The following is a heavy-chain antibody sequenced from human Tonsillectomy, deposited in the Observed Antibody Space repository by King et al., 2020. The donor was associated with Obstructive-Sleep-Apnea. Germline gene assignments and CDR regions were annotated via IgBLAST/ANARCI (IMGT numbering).Heavy chain of an antibody. J-gene: IGHJ4*02. CDR2: ISFDGGSK. D-gene: IGHD6-13*01. CDR3: ARNWGGVAAAGGSDY. CDR1: GFTFSSYG. V-gene: IGHV3-30*04. Sequence: LQLVQSGGGVVQPGRSLRLSCAASGFTFSSYGIHWVRQAPDKGLDWVALISFDGGSKYYADSVKGRFTVSRDNSKNMVYLQMNSLRADDTAVYYCARNWGGVAAAGGSDYWGKGTLVSVSS.